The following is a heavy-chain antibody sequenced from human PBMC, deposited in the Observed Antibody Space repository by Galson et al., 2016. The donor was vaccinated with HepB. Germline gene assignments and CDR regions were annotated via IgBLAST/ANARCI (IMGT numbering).Heavy chain of an antibody. Sequence: SLRLSCAGSGFTFSNYAIHRVRQAPGKGLEYVSTINSDGQNALCADSVKGRFTISRDNSKNSLSLQMSSLRPEDTAVYYCVKGVMGHRQFDAFDIWGQGTMVTVSS. CDR3: VKGVMGHRQFDAFDI. D-gene: IGHD5-24*01. J-gene: IGHJ3*02. CDR1: GFTFSNYA. CDR2: INSDGQNA. V-gene: IGHV3-64D*06.